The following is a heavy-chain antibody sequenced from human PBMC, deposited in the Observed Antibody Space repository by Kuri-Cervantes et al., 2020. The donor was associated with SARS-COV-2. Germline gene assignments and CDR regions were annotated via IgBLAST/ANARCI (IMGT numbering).Heavy chain of an antibody. V-gene: IGHV3-74*01. CDR3: ARAPDYGDYYYYGMDV. D-gene: IGHD4-17*01. Sequence: LTCAASGFTFSSYWMHWVRQAPGKGLVWVSRINSDGSSTSYADSVKGRFTISRDNAKNTLYLQMNSLRAEDTAVYYCARAPDYGDYYYYGMDVWGQGTTVTVSS. J-gene: IGHJ6*02. CDR2: INSDGSST. CDR1: GFTFSSYW.